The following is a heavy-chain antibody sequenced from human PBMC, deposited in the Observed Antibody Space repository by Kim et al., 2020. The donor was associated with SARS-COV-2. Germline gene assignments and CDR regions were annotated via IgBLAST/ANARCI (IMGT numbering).Heavy chain of an antibody. D-gene: IGHD3-3*01. J-gene: IGHJ5*02. V-gene: IGHV4-34*01. CDR3: ARIIGRTIFGGGGWFDP. Sequence: SETLSLTCAVYGGSFSGYYWSWIRQPPGKGLEWIGEINHSGSTNYNPSLKSRVTISVDTSKNQFSLKLSSVTAADTAVYYCARIIGRTIFGGGGWFDPWGQGTLVTVSS. CDR1: GGSFSGYY. CDR2: INHSGST.